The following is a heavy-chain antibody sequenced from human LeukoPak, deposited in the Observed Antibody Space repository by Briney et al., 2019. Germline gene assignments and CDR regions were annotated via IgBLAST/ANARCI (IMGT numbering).Heavy chain of an antibody. CDR1: GLTFSSHW. CDR2: ISWNSGSI. D-gene: IGHD1-26*01. V-gene: IGHV3-9*01. J-gene: IGHJ4*02. CDR3: AKDLYSGSYSVFDY. Sequence: GGSLILSCAASGLTFSSHWMHWVRQAPGKGLEWVSGISWNSGSIGYADSVKGRFTISRDNAKNSLYLQMNSLRAEDTALYYCAKDLYSGSYSVFDYWGQGTLVTVSS.